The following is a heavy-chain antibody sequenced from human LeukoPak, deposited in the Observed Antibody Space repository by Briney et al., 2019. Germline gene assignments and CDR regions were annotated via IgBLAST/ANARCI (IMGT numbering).Heavy chain of an antibody. Sequence: PGGSLRLSCAASGFTFSSYSMNWVRQAPGKGLEWVSSISSSSSYIYYADSVKGRFTISRDNSKNTLYLQMNSLRAEDTAVYYCATPSRSGGSCLVYWGQGTLVTVSS. CDR3: ATPSRSGGSCLVY. CDR2: ISSSSSYI. J-gene: IGHJ4*02. D-gene: IGHD2-15*01. CDR1: GFTFSSYS. V-gene: IGHV3-21*04.